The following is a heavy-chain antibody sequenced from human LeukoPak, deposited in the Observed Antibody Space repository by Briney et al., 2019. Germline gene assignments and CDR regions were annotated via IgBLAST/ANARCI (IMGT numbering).Heavy chain of an antibody. CDR3: AAATCSGSYYHGPYGMDV. V-gene: IGHV1-58*01. D-gene: IGHD3-10*02. CDR2: IVVGSGNT. J-gene: IGHJ6*04. CDR1: GFTFTSSA. Sequence: SVKVSCKASGFTFTSSAVQWVRQARGQRLEWIGWIVVGSGNTNYAQKFQERVTITRDMSTSTAYMELSSLRSKDTAVYYCAAATCSGSYYHGPYGMDVWGKETTVTVSS.